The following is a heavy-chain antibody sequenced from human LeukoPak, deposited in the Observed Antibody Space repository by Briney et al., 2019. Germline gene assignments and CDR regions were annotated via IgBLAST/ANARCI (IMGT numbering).Heavy chain of an antibody. CDR1: GFTFSNYD. CDR2: IGTAGDT. Sequence: GGSLRLSCAASGFTFSNYDMHWVRQVTGKGLEWVSAIGTAGDTYYSGSVKGRFTISRENAKNSLYLQMNSLKAGDTAVYYCARGGWFGELLRPFDYWGQGSLVTVSS. J-gene: IGHJ4*02. D-gene: IGHD3-10*01. V-gene: IGHV3-13*01. CDR3: ARGGWFGELLRPFDY.